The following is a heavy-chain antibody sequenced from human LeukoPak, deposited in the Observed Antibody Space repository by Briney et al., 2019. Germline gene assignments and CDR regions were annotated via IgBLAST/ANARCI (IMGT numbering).Heavy chain of an antibody. V-gene: IGHV3-48*02. D-gene: IGHD2-15*01. J-gene: IGHJ6*02. Sequence: PGGSLRLSCAASGFTFSSYSMSWVRQAPGKGLEWVSYISSSSSTIYYADSVKGRFTISRDNAKNSLYLQMNSLRDEDTAVYYYARDGVVVVAATSGGYYGMDVWGQGTTVTVSS. CDR3: ARDGVVVVAATSGGYYGMDV. CDR2: ISSSSSTI. CDR1: GFTFSSYS.